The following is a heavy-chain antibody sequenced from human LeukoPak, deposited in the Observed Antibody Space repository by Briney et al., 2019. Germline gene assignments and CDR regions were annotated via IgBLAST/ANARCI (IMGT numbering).Heavy chain of an antibody. Sequence: SETLSLTCTVSGGSVSSGSYYWSWIRQPPGKGLEWIGYIYYSGSTNYNPSLKSRVTISVDTSKNQFSLRLSSVTAADTAVYYCARGAYGIPTDYWGQGTLVTVSS. CDR2: IYYSGST. CDR1: GGSVSSGSYY. J-gene: IGHJ4*02. CDR3: ARGAYGIPTDY. V-gene: IGHV4-61*01. D-gene: IGHD3-10*01.